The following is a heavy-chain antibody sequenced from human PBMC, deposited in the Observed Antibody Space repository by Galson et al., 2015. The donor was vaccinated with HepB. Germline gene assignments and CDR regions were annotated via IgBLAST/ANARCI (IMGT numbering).Heavy chain of an antibody. CDR2: ISWNSGSI. CDR1: GFTFDDYA. Sequence: LRLSCAASGFTFDDYAMHWVRQAPGKGLEWVSGISWNSGSIGYADSVKGRFTISRDNAKNSLYLQMNSLRAEDTALYYCAKERNPPSDGSSWYLDAFDIWGQGTMVTVSS. CDR3: AKERNPPSDGSSWYLDAFDI. J-gene: IGHJ3*02. D-gene: IGHD6-13*01. V-gene: IGHV3-9*01.